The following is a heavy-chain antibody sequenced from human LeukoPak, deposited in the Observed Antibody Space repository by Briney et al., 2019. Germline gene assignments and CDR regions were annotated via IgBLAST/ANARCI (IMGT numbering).Heavy chain of an antibody. J-gene: IGHJ4*02. Sequence: GGSLRLSCAASGFTFSSYAMSWVRQAPGKGLEWVSAISGSGGSTYYADSVKGRFTISRDNAKNSLYLQMNSLRVEDTAVYYCAREPTAMILWGQGTLVTVSS. V-gene: IGHV3-23*01. CDR2: ISGSGGST. CDR1: GFTFSSYA. CDR3: AREPTAMIL. D-gene: IGHD5-18*01.